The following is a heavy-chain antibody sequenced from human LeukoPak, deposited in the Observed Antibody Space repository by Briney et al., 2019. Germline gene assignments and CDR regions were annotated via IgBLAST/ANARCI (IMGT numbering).Heavy chain of an antibody. D-gene: IGHD6-19*01. CDR2: IYYSGST. CDR3: ARQAPRIAVAPDPDY. J-gene: IGHJ4*02. V-gene: IGHV4-39*01. CDR1: GGSIGSSSYY. Sequence: PSETLSLTCTVSGGSIGSSSYYWGWIRQPPGKGLEWIGSIYYSGSTYYNPSLKSRVTISVDTSKNQFSLKLSSVTAADTAVYYCARQAPRIAVAPDPDYWGQGTLVTVSS.